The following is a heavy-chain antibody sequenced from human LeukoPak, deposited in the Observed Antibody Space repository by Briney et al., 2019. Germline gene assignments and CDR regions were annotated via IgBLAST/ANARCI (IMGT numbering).Heavy chain of an antibody. J-gene: IGHJ4*02. D-gene: IGHD3-10*01. CDR2: ISPRSGDT. CDR1: GYSFTDYY. V-gene: IGHV1-2*02. Sequence: AASVRLSYKASGYSFTDYYMHWVRQAPGQGLEWMGWISPRSGDTSYAQKFQGRVTMTRDTSINTVDMDLSGLTSDDTAVFYCARGREIHGGSDNKLDDYWGPVTLVTVSS. CDR3: ARGREIHGGSDNKLDDY.